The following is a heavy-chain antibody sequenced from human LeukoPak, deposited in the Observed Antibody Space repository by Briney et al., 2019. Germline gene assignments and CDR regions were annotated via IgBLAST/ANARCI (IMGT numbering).Heavy chain of an antibody. CDR1: GFTFSDHN. V-gene: IGHV3-21*01. D-gene: IGHD2-15*01. CDR2: ISSSSGYI. Sequence: GGSLRLSCAASGFTFSDHNMNWVRQAPGKGLECVSSISSSSGYINFADSVKGRFAISRDNARNSLYLQINSLRAEDTAVYYCARVVFQEVALDYWGQGTLVTVSS. CDR3: ARVVFQEVALDY. J-gene: IGHJ4*02.